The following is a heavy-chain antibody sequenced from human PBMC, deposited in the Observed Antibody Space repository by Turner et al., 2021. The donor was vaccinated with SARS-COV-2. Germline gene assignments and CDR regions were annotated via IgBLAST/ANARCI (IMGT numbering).Heavy chain of an antibody. CDR3: ARDGLHYYDISAYPNLASDY. Sequence: EVQLVESGGGLVQPGGSLRLSCAASGFTFGSYCMSWVRQATGKGLEWVANIKQDGSEKYYVDSVKGRFTISRDNAKNSLYLQMNSLRAEDTAVYYCARDGLHYYDISAYPNLASDYWGQGTLVTVSS. V-gene: IGHV3-7*01. J-gene: IGHJ4*02. D-gene: IGHD3-22*01. CDR2: IKQDGSEK. CDR1: GFTFGSYC.